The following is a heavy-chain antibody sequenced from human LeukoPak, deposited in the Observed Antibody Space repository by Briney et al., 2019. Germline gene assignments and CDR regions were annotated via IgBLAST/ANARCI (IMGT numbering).Heavy chain of an antibody. CDR1: GGSISSYY. CDR3: ARHIGYCSSTSCSNLDY. Sequence: SETLSLTCTVSGGSISSYYWSWIRQPPGKGLEWIGYIYYSGSTNYNPSLKSRVTISVDTSKNQFSLKLSSVTAADTAVYYCARHIGYCSSTSCSNLDYWGQGTLVTVSS. V-gene: IGHV4-59*08. CDR2: IYYSGST. J-gene: IGHJ4*02. D-gene: IGHD2-2*03.